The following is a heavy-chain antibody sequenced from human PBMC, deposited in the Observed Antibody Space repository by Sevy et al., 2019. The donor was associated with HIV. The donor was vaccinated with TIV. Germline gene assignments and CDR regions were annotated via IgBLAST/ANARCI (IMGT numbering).Heavy chain of an antibody. CDR1: GFTFSSYS. CDR2: ISSSSSTI. J-gene: IGHJ3*02. CDR3: ARDGPITIFGVVDDAFDI. V-gene: IGHV3-48*02. D-gene: IGHD3-3*01. Sequence: GGSLRLSCAASGFTFSSYSVNWVRQAPGKGLEWVSYISSSSSTIYYADSVKGRFTISRDNAKNSLYLQMNSLRDEDTAVYYSARDGPITIFGVVDDAFDIWGQGTMVTVSS.